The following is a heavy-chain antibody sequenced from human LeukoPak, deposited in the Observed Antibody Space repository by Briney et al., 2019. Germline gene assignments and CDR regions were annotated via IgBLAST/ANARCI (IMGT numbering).Heavy chain of an antibody. Sequence: GGSLRLSCVASGFTVSTHWMTWVRQVPGKGLEWVANIKEDGSAKYYVDSVKGQFTISRDNAKKSLYLQMDSLRAEDSAVYYCASGYLDDFWSGHFWGQGTQVTVSS. J-gene: IGHJ4*02. V-gene: IGHV3-7*01. CDR1: GFTVSTHW. D-gene: IGHD3-3*01. CDR3: ASGYLDDFWSGHF. CDR2: IKEDGSAK.